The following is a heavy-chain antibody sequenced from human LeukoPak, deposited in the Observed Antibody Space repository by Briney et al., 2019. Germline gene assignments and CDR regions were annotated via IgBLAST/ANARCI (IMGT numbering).Heavy chain of an antibody. Sequence: GGSLRLSCAASGFTFSSYGMHWVRQAPGKGLEWVAVISYDGSNKYYADSVKGRSTISRDNSKNTLYLQMNSLRGEDTAVYYCAKIQEYYNYYYYYGMDVWGQGTTVTVSS. J-gene: IGHJ6*02. CDR2: ISYDGSNK. CDR1: GFTFSSYG. V-gene: IGHV3-30*18. CDR3: AKIQEYYNYYYYYGMDV. D-gene: IGHD2/OR15-2a*01.